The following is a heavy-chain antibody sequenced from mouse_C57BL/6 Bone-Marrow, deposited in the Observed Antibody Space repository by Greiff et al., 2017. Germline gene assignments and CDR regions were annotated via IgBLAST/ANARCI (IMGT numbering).Heavy chain of an antibody. CDR1: GYAFSSSW. D-gene: IGHD1-1*01. Sequence: QVQLQQSGPELVKPGASVKISCKASGYAFSSSWMNWVKQRPGKGLEWIGRIYPGDGDTNYKGKFKGKATLTADKSSSTAYMQLSSLTSEDSAVYFCARAGSSYRYFDVWGTGTTVTVSA. CDR2: IYPGDGDT. J-gene: IGHJ1*03. V-gene: IGHV1-82*01. CDR3: ARAGSSYRYFDV.